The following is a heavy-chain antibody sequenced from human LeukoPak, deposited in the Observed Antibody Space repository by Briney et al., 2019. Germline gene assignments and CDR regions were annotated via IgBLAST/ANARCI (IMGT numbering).Heavy chain of an antibody. CDR1: GFSLSTRGVG. Sequence: SGPTLVNPTQTLTLTCTFSGFSLSTRGVGVGWIRQPPGKALEWLALIYWNDDKRYSPSLKSRLTITKDTSKNQVVLTMTNMDPVDTATYYCAHSSRVPYYYDRHNWFDPWGQGTLVTVSS. CDR3: AHSSRVPYYYDRHNWFDP. D-gene: IGHD3-22*01. J-gene: IGHJ5*02. V-gene: IGHV2-5*01. CDR2: IYWNDDK.